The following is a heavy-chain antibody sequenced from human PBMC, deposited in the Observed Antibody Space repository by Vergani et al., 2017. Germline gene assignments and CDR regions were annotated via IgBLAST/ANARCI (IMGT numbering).Heavy chain of an antibody. CDR1: GFSLNTNGVG. Sequence: QITLKESGPTLVKPTQTLTLTCTFSGFSLNTNGVGVGWIRQPPGKALEWLALIYWDDDKRYSPSLKSRLTITKDTSKNQVVLTITNMDPVDTATYYCVNNLILPEHTGYDPHGFDIWGQGTMVIVSS. CDR2: IYWDDDK. CDR3: VNNLILPEHTGYDPHGFDI. V-gene: IGHV2-5*02. D-gene: IGHD5-12*01. J-gene: IGHJ3*02.